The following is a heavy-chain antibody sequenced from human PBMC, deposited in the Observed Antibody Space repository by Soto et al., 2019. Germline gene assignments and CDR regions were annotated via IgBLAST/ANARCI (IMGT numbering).Heavy chain of an antibody. J-gene: IGHJ5*02. V-gene: IGHV4-34*01. CDR1: GGSFSGYY. CDR3: ARCRYVIEIVATMARDCFDP. CDR2: INHSGST. D-gene: IGHD5-12*01. Sequence: QVQLQQWGAGLLKPSETLSLTCAVYGGSFSGYYWSWIRQPPGKGLEWIGEINHSGSTNYNPSLKSRVTISVDTSKNQFSLKLSSVTAADTAVYYCARCRYVIEIVATMARDCFDPWGQGTLVTVSS.